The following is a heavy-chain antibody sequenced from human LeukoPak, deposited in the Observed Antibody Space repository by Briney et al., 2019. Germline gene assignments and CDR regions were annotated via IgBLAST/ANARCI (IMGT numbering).Heavy chain of an antibody. Sequence: GGFLRLSCAASGFTFSSYAMSWVRQAPGKGLEWVSAISGSGGSTYYADSVKGRFTISRDNSKNTLYLQMNSLRAEDTAVYFCAKDLGTHSSSFYFDYWGQGTLVTVSS. D-gene: IGHD6-6*01. CDR2: ISGSGGST. J-gene: IGHJ4*02. CDR1: GFTFSSYA. CDR3: AKDLGTHSSSFYFDY. V-gene: IGHV3-23*01.